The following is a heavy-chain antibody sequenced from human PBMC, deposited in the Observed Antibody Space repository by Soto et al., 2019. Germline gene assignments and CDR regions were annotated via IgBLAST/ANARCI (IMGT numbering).Heavy chain of an antibody. CDR2: ISYDGSNK. J-gene: IGHJ4*02. Sequence: QVQLVESGGGVVQPGRSLRLSCAASGFTFSSYAMHWVRQAPGKGLEWVAVISYDGSNKYYADSVKGRFTISRDNSKNTLSLQMNSLRAEDTAVYYCARAAQWLVGGFDYWGQGTLVTVSS. CDR1: GFTFSSYA. CDR3: ARAAQWLVGGFDY. V-gene: IGHV3-30-3*01. D-gene: IGHD6-19*01.